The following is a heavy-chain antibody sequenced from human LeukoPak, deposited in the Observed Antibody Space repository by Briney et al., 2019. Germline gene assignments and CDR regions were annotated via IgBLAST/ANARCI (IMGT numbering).Heavy chain of an antibody. V-gene: IGHV3-23*01. CDR1: GLTFSSHA. CDR3: ASRPASETYFAVFDY. Sequence: GGSLRLSCVASGLTFSSHAMTWVRQTPGKGLEWVSGITGSGGSTYHAESVKGRFTISRDNSKSTLYLQMNNLRAEDTAVYYCASRPASETYFAVFDYWGQGTLVTVSS. D-gene: IGHD1-26*01. CDR2: ITGSGGST. J-gene: IGHJ4*02.